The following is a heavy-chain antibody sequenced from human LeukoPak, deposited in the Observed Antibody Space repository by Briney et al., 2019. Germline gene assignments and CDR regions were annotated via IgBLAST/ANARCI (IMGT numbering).Heavy chain of an antibody. Sequence: SQTLSLTCTVSGGSISSGGYYWSWIRQPAGKGLEWIGRIYTSGSTNYNPSLKSRVTMSVDTSKNQFSLKLSSVTAADTAVYYCAREGIVGATICAFDIWGQGTMVTVSS. V-gene: IGHV4-61*02. J-gene: IGHJ3*02. CDR2: IYTSGST. D-gene: IGHD1-26*01. CDR1: GGSISSGGYY. CDR3: AREGIVGATICAFDI.